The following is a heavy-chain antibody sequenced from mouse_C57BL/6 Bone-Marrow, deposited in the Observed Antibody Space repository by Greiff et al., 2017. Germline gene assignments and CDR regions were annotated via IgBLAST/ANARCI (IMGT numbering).Heavy chain of an antibody. Sequence: VKLMESGPELVKPGASVKLSCKASGYTFTDYYINWVKQRPGQGLEWIARIYPGSGNTYYNEKFKGKATLTAEKSSSTAYMQLSSLTSEDSAVYFCARGLSRWGQGTTLTVSS. D-gene: IGHD3-3*01. CDR2: IYPGSGNT. J-gene: IGHJ2*01. V-gene: IGHV1-76*01. CDR1: GYTFTDYY. CDR3: ARGLSR.